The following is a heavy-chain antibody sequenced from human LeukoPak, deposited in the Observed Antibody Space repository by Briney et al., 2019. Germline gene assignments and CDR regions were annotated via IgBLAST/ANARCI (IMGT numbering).Heavy chain of an antibody. CDR3: ARGKKSTYYYYMDV. CDR1: GGSISSSSYY. CDR2: IYTSGST. Sequence: SETLSLTCTVSGGSISSSSYYWSWIRQPAGKGLEWIGRIYTSGSTNYNPSLKSRVTISVDTSKNQFSLKLSSVTAADTAVYYCARGKKSTYYYYMDVWGKGTTVTVSS. V-gene: IGHV4-61*02. J-gene: IGHJ6*03.